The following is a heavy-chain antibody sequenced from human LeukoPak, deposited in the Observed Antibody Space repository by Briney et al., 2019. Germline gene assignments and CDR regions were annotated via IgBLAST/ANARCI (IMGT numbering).Heavy chain of an antibody. J-gene: IGHJ6*03. D-gene: IGHD2-2*01. CDR1: GGSISSYY. CDR2: IYYSGST. CDR3: AADQLPDYYYYMDV. Sequence: SETLSLTCTVSGGSISSYYWSWIRQPPGKGLEWIGYIYYSGSTNYNPSLKSRVTISVDTSKNQFSLKLSSVTAADTAVYYCAADQLPDYYYYMDVWGKGTTVTVSS. V-gene: IGHV4-59*01.